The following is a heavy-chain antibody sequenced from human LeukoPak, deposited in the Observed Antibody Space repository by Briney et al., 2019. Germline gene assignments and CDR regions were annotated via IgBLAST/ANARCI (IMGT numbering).Heavy chain of an antibody. J-gene: IGHJ6*04. D-gene: IGHD2-15*01. V-gene: IGHV4-30-2*01. CDR1: GGSISSGGYS. CDR2: IYHSGST. Sequence: SETLSLTCAVPGGSISSGGYSWSWIRQPPGKGLEWIGYIYHSGSTYYNPSLKSRVTISVDRSKNQFSLKLSSVTAADTAVYYCARALGYCSGGSCYSGGMDVWGKGTTVTVSS. CDR3: ARALGYCSGGSCYSGGMDV.